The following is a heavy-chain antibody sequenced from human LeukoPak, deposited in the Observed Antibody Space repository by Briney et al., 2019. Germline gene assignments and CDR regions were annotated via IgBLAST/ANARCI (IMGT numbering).Heavy chain of an antibody. CDR3: ARSIIGTRSKFDY. D-gene: IGHD1/OR15-1a*01. CDR1: GGSISSYY. Sequence: SETLSLTCTVSGGSISSYYWSWIRQPPGKGLEWIGYVYYSGSTNYNPSLKSRVTISVDTSKNHFSLKLSSVTAADAAVYSCARSIIGTRSKFDYWGQGTLVTVSS. J-gene: IGHJ4*02. V-gene: IGHV4-59*08. CDR2: VYYSGST.